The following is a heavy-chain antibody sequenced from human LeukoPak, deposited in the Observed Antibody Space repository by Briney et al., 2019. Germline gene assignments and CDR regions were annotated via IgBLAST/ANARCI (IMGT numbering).Heavy chain of an antibody. V-gene: IGHV3-73*01. J-gene: IGHJ4*02. D-gene: IGHD3-16*02. CDR2: IRSKANSYAT. CDR3: ARAPRLRLGELSSDY. Sequence: TGGSLRLSCAASGVTFSGSGVHWVRQASGKGLEWVGRIRSKANSYATAFPASVKGRFTISRDDSKNTAYLQMNSLKTEDTAVYYCARAPRLRLGELSSDYWGQGTLVTVSS. CDR1: GVTFSGSG.